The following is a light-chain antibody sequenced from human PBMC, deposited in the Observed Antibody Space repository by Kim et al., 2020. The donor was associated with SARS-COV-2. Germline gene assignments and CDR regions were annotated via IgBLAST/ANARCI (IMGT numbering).Light chain of an antibody. CDR2: GAS. CDR3: QQYGSSPMYT. V-gene: IGKV3-20*01. Sequence: SPGERATHYGRASQSVSSSYLTWYQQKPGQAPRLIIYGASSRATGIPDRFSGSGSGTEFTLSNSRLEPEDFAVYYCQQYGSSPMYTFGQGTKLENK. CDR1: QSVSSSY. J-gene: IGKJ2*01.